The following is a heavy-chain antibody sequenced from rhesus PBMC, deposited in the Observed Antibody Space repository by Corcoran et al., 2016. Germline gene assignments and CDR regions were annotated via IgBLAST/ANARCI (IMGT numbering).Heavy chain of an antibody. CDR1: GSSFTGYW. D-gene: IGHD1-26*01. Sequence: EVQLVQSGEGVKRPGESLRTSCRTSGSSFTGYWFSWLCQSPGTGRGGMGAIDPREAETRYSPASKGQVNLSADKSISTAYLQWSSLKASDTATYYCAKDDYNWNFCDYWGQGVLVTVSS. V-gene: IGHV5-20*02. J-gene: IGHJ4*01. CDR3: AKDDYNWNFCDY. CDR2: IDPREAET.